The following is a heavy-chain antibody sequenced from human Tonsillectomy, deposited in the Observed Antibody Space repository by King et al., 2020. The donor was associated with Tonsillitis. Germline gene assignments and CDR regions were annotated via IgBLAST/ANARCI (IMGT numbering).Heavy chain of an antibody. D-gene: IGHD3-22*01. Sequence: QLVESGGGLVKPGGSLRLSCAASGFTFSTYSFNWVRQAPGKGLEWVSSISDGSRYIFYADSVKGRFTLSRDNAKNSLYLQMNSLRAENTAVYYCVRVAYYSDNSGYPFDYWGQGTLVTVSS. V-gene: IGHV3-21*01. J-gene: IGHJ4*02. CDR1: GFTFSTYS. CDR2: ISDGSRYI. CDR3: VRVAYYSDNSGYPFDY.